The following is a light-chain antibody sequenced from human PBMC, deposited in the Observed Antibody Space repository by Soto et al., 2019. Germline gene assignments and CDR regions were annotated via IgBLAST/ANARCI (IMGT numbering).Light chain of an antibody. CDR1: QSISSY. Sequence: DIQMTQSPSSLSASVGDRVTITCPASQSISSYLNWYQQKPGKAPKLLIYAASSLQSGVPSRFSGSGSGTDFTLTISSLQPEDFSTYYCQQSYSTPYTFGQGTQLESK. CDR3: QQSYSTPYT. CDR2: AAS. V-gene: IGKV1-39*01. J-gene: IGKJ2*01.